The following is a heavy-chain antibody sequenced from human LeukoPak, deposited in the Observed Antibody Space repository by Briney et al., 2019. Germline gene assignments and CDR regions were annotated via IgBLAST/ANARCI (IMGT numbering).Heavy chain of an antibody. CDR1: GFTLSSFA. V-gene: IGHV3-23*01. CDR3: AKYRTTSAPPRNFDF. CDR2: IGADSGNI. J-gene: IGHJ4*02. Sequence: GGSLRLSCAASGFTLSSFAMIWVRQAPGKGLAWVSVIGADSGNILYADSVKGRFTISRDNSKKTLYLQMNTLGADDTAVYYCAKYRTTSAPPRNFDFWGQGTLVTVSS. D-gene: IGHD1-14*01.